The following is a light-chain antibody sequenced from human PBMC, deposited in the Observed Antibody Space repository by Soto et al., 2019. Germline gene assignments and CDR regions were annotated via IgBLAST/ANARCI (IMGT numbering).Light chain of an antibody. Sequence: QSVLTQPPSVSGAPGQRVTISCTGSSSNIGAGYDVHWYQQLPGTAPKLLIYGNSNRPSGVPDRFSDSKSGTSASLAITGLQAEDEADYYFQSYDCSLSLHVVFGGGTKLTVL. V-gene: IGLV1-40*01. CDR2: GNS. CDR3: QSYDCSLSLHVV. CDR1: SSNIGAGYD. J-gene: IGLJ2*01.